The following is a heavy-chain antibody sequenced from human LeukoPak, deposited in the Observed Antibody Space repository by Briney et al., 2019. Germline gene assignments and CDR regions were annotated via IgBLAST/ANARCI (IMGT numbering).Heavy chain of an antibody. J-gene: IGHJ4*02. Sequence: SETVSLTCAVYGGSFSGYYWSWIRQPPGKGLEWIGEINHSGSTNYNPSLKSRVTISVDTSKNQFSLKLSSVTAADTAVYYCARGDVDTAMAARYFDYWGQGTLVTVSS. CDR2: INHSGST. D-gene: IGHD5-18*01. CDR3: ARGDVDTAMAARYFDY. CDR1: GGSFSGYY. V-gene: IGHV4-34*01.